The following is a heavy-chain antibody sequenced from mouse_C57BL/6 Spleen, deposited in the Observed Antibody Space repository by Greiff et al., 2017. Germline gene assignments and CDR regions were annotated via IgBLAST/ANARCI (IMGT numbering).Heavy chain of an antibody. V-gene: IGHV1-78*01. CDR3: AGGGDGYDEGAWFAY. CDR2: IYPRDGST. D-gene: IGHD2-2*01. J-gene: IGHJ3*01. Sequence: QVQLQQSDAELVKPGASVKISCKVSGYTFTDHTIHWMKQRPEQGLEWIGYIYPRDGSTKYNEKFKGKATLTADKSSSTAYMQLNSLTSDDYAVYFCAGGGDGYDEGAWFAYWGQGTLVTVSA. CDR1: GYTFTDHT.